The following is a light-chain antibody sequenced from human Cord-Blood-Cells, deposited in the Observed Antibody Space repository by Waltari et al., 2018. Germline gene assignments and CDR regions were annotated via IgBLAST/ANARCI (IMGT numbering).Light chain of an antibody. CDR1: QSVSSSY. CDR3: QQYGSS. V-gene: IGKV3-20*01. J-gene: IGKJ3*01. Sequence: EIVLTQSPGTLSLSPGERATLSCRASQSVSSSYFAWYQQKPGQAPRLLSYGASSRATGIPDRCSGSGSGTDFTLTISRLEPEDFAVYYCQQYGSSFGPGTKVDIK. CDR2: GAS.